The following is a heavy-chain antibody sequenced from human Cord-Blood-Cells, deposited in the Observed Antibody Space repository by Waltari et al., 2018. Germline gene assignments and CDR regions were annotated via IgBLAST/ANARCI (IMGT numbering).Heavy chain of an antibody. J-gene: IGHJ6*03. Sequence: QVQLVQSGAEVKKPGASVKVSCKASGYTFTSYDINWVRQATGQGLEWMGWINPNSGNTGYAQKFQGRVTITRNTSISTAYMELSSLRSEDTAVYYCARGAVPAAIAYYYYYMDVWGKGTTVTVSS. CDR2: INPNSGNT. D-gene: IGHD2-2*02. CDR3: ARGAVPAAIAYYYYYMDV. V-gene: IGHV1-8*03. CDR1: GYTFTSYD.